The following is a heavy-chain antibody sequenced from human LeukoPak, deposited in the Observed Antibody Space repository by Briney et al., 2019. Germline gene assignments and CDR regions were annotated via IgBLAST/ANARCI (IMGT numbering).Heavy chain of an antibody. CDR2: IYPGGSDT. CDR1: GYSFTSYW. V-gene: IGHV5-51*01. CDR3: ARHLGLIQLSDYDAFDI. J-gene: IGHJ3*02. D-gene: IGHD5-18*01. Sequence: GESLKISCKGSGYSFTSYWIGWVRQMPGKGLEWMGTIYPGGSDTRYSPSFQGQVTISADKSISTAYLQWSSLKASDTAMYYCARHLGLIQLSDYDAFDIWGQGTMVTVSS.